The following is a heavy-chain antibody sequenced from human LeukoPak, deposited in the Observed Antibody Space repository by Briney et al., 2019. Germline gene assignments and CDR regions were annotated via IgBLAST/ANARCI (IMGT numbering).Heavy chain of an antibody. J-gene: IGHJ4*02. Sequence: SVKVSCKASGYTFTSYYMHWVRQAPGQGLEWMGGIIPIFGTANYAQKFQGRVTITADESTSTAYMELSSLRSEDTAVYYCASSGYYYSSFDYWGQGTLVTVSS. D-gene: IGHD3-22*01. V-gene: IGHV1-69*13. CDR1: GYTFTSYY. CDR2: IIPIFGTA. CDR3: ASSGYYYSSFDY.